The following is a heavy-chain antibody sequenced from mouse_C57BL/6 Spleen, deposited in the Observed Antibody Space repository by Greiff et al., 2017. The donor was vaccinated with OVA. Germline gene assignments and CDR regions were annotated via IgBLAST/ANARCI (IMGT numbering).Heavy chain of an antibody. CDR3: ARRTYDGYYFDY. V-gene: IGHV5-17*01. Sequence: EVKLVESGGGLVKPGGSLKLSCAASGFTFSDYGMHWVRQAPEKGLEWVAYISSGSSTIYYADTVKGRFTISRDNAKNTLFLQMTSLRSEDTAMYYCARRTYDGYYFDYWGQGTTLTVSS. CDR1: GFTFSDYG. D-gene: IGHD2-3*01. CDR2: ISSGSSTI. J-gene: IGHJ2*01.